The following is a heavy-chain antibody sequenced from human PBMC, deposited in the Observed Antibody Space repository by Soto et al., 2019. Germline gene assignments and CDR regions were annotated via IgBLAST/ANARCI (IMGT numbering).Heavy chain of an antibody. Sequence: QVQLVESGGGVVQPGRSLRLSCAASGFTFSNFGMHWVRQAPGKGLELVAVISSDGSDKYYSDSVKGRFTISRDNSKNPLFLQMNSLRVEDTAVYYCAKGSEVARQELDYWGQGTLVTVSS. CDR2: ISSDGSDK. CDR1: GFTFSNFG. CDR3: AKGSEVARQELDY. D-gene: IGHD2-15*01. J-gene: IGHJ4*02. V-gene: IGHV3-30*18.